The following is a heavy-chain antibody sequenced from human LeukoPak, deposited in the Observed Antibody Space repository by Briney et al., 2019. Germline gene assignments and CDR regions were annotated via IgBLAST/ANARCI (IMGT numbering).Heavy chain of an antibody. J-gene: IGHJ4*02. D-gene: IGHD3-3*01. Sequence: GGSLRLSCAASGFTFIRYGLHWVRQAPGKGLVWVSRISPDGSTTGHADSVKGRFTTSRDNAKNTLFLQMNSLRAEDTAVYYCTRDFDFSSAIWGQGTLVTVSS. CDR3: TRDFDFSSAI. CDR2: ISPDGSTT. V-gene: IGHV3-74*01. CDR1: GFTFIRYG.